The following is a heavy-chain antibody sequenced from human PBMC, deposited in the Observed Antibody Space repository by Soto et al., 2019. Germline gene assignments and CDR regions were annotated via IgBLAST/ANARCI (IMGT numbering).Heavy chain of an antibody. CDR2: ISAYNGNT. CDR3: ASDPRTTFPFTLPPISCYFHL. J-gene: IGHJ2*01. V-gene: IGHV1-18*01. D-gene: IGHD3-16*01. CDR1: GYTFTSYG. Sequence: QVQLVQSGAEVKKPGASVKVSCKASGYTFTSYGISWVRQAPGQGLEWMGWISAYNGNTNYAQKLQGRVTMTTDTSPSTAYLPLRSLRPDDASVYYCASDPRTTFPFTLPPISCYFHLSARRTLLTVSS.